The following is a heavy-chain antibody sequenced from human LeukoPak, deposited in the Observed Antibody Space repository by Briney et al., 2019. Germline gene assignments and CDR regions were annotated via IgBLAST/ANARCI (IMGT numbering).Heavy chain of an antibody. CDR1: GFTFSSYS. D-gene: IGHD6-19*01. CDR2: ISSSSSTI. Sequence: GRSLRLSCAASGFTFSSYSMNWVRQAPGEGLEWVSYISSSSSTIYYADSVKGRFTISRDNAKNSLYLQMNSLRAEDTAVYYCARASIAVAGTPRFDPWGQGTLVTVSS. V-gene: IGHV3-48*01. J-gene: IGHJ5*02. CDR3: ARASIAVAGTPRFDP.